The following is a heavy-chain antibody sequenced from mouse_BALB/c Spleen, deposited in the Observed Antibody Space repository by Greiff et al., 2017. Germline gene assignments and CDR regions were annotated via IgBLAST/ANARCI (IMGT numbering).Heavy chain of an antibody. D-gene: IGHD2-2*01. V-gene: IGHV1S22*01. CDR3: TMGGMGYDGGFAY. J-gene: IGHJ3*01. CDR2: IYPGSGST. CDR1: GYTFTSYW. Sequence: LQQPGSELVRPGASVKLSCKASGYTFTSYWMHWVKQRHGQGLEWIGNIYPGSGSTNYDEKFKSKGTLTVDTSSSTAYMHLSSLTSEDSAVYYCTMGGMGYDGGFAYWGQGTLVTVSA.